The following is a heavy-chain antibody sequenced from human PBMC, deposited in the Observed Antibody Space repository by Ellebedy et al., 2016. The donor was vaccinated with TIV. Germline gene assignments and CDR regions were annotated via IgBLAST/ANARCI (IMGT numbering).Heavy chain of an antibody. CDR1: GGTFSSYA. V-gene: IGHV1-69*06. J-gene: IGHJ4*02. Sequence: SVKVSCXASGGTFSSYAISWVRQAPGQGLEWMGGIIPIFGTANYAQKFQGRVTITADKSTSTAYMELSSLRSEDTAVYYCASYYDSSGYYEYLDYWGQGTLVTVSS. CDR2: IIPIFGTA. D-gene: IGHD3-22*01. CDR3: ASYYDSSGYYEYLDY.